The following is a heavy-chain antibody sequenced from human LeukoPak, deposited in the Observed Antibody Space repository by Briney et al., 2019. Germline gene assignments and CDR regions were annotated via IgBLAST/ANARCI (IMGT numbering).Heavy chain of an antibody. J-gene: IGHJ6*02. CDR2: IYYSGST. CDR3: ARDSNGIVGATTFGPNYYYYGMDV. V-gene: IGHV4-59*01. D-gene: IGHD1-26*01. Sequence: SETLSLTCTVSGGSISSYYWSWMRQPPGKGLEWIGYIYYSGSTNYNPSLKSRVTISVDTSKNTFSLKLSSVTAADTAVYYCARDSNGIVGATTFGPNYYYYGMDVWGQGTTVTVSS. CDR1: GGSISSYY.